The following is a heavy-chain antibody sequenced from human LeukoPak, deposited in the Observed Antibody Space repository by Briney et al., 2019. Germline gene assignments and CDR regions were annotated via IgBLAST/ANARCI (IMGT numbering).Heavy chain of an antibody. V-gene: IGHV3-48*03. CDR2: ISSSGSTI. Sequence: GGSLRLSCAASGFSFSSCEMHWVRQAPGKGLEWVSYISSSGSTIHYADSVKGRFTISRDNAKNSLYLQMNSLRAEDTAVYYCARALPSTWYYFDYWGQGALVTVSS. CDR3: ARALPSTWYYFDY. D-gene: IGHD6-13*01. CDR1: GFSFSSCE. J-gene: IGHJ4*02.